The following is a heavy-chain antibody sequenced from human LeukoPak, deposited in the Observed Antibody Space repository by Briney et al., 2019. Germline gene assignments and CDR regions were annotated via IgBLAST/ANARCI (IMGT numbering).Heavy chain of an antibody. CDR3: ARSDWFDP. Sequence: GGSLRLSCAASGFAISAYWMNWVRQAPGKGLVWVSRIKSDGSTAYFADSVRGRFTISRDNAKNTLYLQMNSLRVEDTAVYYCARSDWFDPWGQGTLVTVSS. V-gene: IGHV3-74*01. J-gene: IGHJ5*02. CDR1: GFAISAYW. CDR2: IKSDGSTA.